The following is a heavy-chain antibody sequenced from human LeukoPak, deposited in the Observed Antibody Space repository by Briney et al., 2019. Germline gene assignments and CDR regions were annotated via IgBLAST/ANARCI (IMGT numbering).Heavy chain of an antibody. J-gene: IGHJ5*02. CDR2: IYYSGST. V-gene: IGHV4-59*01. D-gene: IGHD6-13*01. CDR3: ARDYRGIAAAGEGNWFDP. CDR1: GGSISSYY. Sequence: SETLSLTCTVSGGSISSYYWSWIRQPPGKGLEWIGYIYYSGSTNYNPSLKSRVTISVDTSKNQFSLKLSSVTAADTAVYYCARDYRGIAAAGEGNWFDPWGQGTLVTVSS.